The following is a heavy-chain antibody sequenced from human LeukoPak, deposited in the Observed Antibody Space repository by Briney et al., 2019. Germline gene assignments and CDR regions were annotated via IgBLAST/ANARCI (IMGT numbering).Heavy chain of an antibody. J-gene: IGHJ6*02. Sequence: GGSLRLSCAASGFTFSSYWMSWVRQAPGKGLEWVANIKQDGSEKYYVDSVKGRFTISRDNAKNSLYLQMNSLRAEDTAVYYCAREELLGAYYYYGMDVWGQGTTVAVSS. CDR2: IKQDGSEK. CDR3: AREELLGAYYYYGMDV. CDR1: GFTFSSYW. D-gene: IGHD1-26*01. V-gene: IGHV3-7*01.